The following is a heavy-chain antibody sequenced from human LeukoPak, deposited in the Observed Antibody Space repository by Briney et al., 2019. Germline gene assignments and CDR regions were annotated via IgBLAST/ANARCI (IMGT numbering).Heavy chain of an antibody. Sequence: GGSLRLCCAASGFPFRSYAMSGGRPAPGRGGEGVSAISGSGGSTYYADSVKGRFTISRDNSKNTLYLQMNSLRAEDTAVYYCAKDKGYCSSTSCYTIFDYWGQGTLVTVSS. CDR1: GFPFRSYA. CDR2: ISGSGGST. J-gene: IGHJ4*02. V-gene: IGHV3-23*01. D-gene: IGHD2-2*02. CDR3: AKDKGYCSSTSCYTIFDY.